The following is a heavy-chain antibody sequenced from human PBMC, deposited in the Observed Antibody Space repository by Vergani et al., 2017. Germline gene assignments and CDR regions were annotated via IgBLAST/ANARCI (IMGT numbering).Heavy chain of an antibody. CDR2: IYYSGST. D-gene: IGHD1-1*01. CDR1: GGSISSYY. V-gene: IGHV4-59*12. CDR3: ARNNWNDPRYNWFDP. Sequence: QVQLQESGPGLVKPSETLSLTCTVSGGSISSYYWSWIRQPPGKGLEWIGSIYYSGSTYYNPSLKSRVTISVDTSKNQFSLKLSSVTAADTAVYYCARNNWNDPRYNWFDPWGQGTLVTVSS. J-gene: IGHJ5*02.